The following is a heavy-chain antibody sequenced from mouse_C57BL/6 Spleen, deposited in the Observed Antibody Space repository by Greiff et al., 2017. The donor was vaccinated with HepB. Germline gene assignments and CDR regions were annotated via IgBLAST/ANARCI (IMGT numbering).Heavy chain of an antibody. J-gene: IGHJ2*01. CDR2: IYPGDGDT. CDR1: GYAFGSYW. D-gene: IGHD2-4*01. CDR3: AREPIYDYDRVDY. V-gene: IGHV1-80*01. Sequence: VQLQQSGAELVKPGASVKISCKASGYAFGSYWMNWVKQRPGKGLEWIGQIYPGDGDTNYNGKFKGKATLTADKSSSTAYMQLSSLTSEDSAVYFCAREPIYDYDRVDYWGQGTTLTVSS.